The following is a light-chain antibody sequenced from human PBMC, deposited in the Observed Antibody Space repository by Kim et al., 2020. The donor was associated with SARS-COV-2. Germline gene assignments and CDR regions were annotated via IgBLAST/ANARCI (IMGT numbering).Light chain of an antibody. Sequence: NFMLTQSHSVSESPGKTITISCTRSSGNIDSNYVQWYRQRPGRAPTTVIYENDQRPSGVPDRFAGSIDYSSNSASLTIYGLQIEDEAEYYCHSYDNANQVFGGGTQLTVL. CDR3: HSYDNANQV. J-gene: IGLJ2*01. CDR2: END. CDR1: SGNIDSNY. V-gene: IGLV6-57*03.